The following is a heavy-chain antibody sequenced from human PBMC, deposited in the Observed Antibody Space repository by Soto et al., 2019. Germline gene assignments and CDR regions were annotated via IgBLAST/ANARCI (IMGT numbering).Heavy chain of an antibody. V-gene: IGHV5-51*01. D-gene: IGHD6-6*01. CDR3: ARLGASSLTYYYGMDV. CDR2: IYPGDSDT. CDR1: GYSFTSYW. Sequence: HGESLKISCKGSGYSFTSYWIGWVRQMPGKGLEWMGIIYPGDSDTRYSPSFQGQVTISADKSISTAYLQWSSLKASDTAMYYCARLGASSLTYYYGMDVWGQGTTVTVSS. J-gene: IGHJ6*02.